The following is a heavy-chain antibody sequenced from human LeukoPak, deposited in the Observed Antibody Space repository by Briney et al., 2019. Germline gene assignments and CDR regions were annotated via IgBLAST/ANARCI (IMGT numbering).Heavy chain of an antibody. CDR3: ARDNGVGYNAYFAY. CDR2: IYHSGST. CDR1: GFSINSGYY. V-gene: IGHV4-38-2*02. D-gene: IGHD3-22*01. J-gene: IGHJ4*02. Sequence: PSETLSLTCTVSGFSINSGYYWGWIRQPPGEGLEWIGSIYHSGSTYYNPSLKSRVTISVDTSKNRFSLKLSSVTAADTAEYYCARDNGVGYNAYFAYWGQGTPVTVSS.